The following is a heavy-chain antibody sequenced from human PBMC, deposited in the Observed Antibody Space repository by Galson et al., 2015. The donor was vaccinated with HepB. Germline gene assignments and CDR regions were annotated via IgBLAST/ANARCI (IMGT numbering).Heavy chain of an antibody. V-gene: IGHV3-73*01. Sequence: SLRLSCAASGFTFSGSAMHWVRQASGKGLEWVGRIRSKANSYATAYAASVKGRFTISRDDSKNTAYLQMNSLKTEDTAVYYCTRQVRSGGSWYYFDYWGQGTLVTVSS. CDR3: TRQVRSGGSWYYFDY. D-gene: IGHD2-15*01. CDR2: IRSKANSYAT. CDR1: GFTFSGSA. J-gene: IGHJ4*02.